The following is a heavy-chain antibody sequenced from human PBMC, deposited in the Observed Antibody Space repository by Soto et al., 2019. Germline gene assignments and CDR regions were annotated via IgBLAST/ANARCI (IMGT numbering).Heavy chain of an antibody. D-gene: IGHD6-19*01. CDR1: GYTFTSYG. CDR2: ISAYNGNT. J-gene: IGHJ5*02. V-gene: IGHV1-18*01. Sequence: ASVKVSCKASGYTFTSYGISWVRQAPGQGLEWMGWISAYNGNTNYAQKLQGRVTMTTDTSTSTAYMELRSLRSDDTAVYYCARVVGVAGTFPEAPDNWFDPWGQGTLVTVSS. CDR3: ARVVGVAGTFPEAPDNWFDP.